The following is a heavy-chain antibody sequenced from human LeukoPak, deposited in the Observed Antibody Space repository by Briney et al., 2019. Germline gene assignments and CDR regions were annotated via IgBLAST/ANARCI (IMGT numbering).Heavy chain of an antibody. V-gene: IGHV1-2*02. Sequence: GASVKVSCKASGYTFTSYGISWVRQAPGQGLEWMGWINPNSGGTKYAQKFQGRVTMTRDTSISTAYMELSRLRSDDTAVYYCATSYYDFWSYSSEYFQHWGQGTLVTVSS. CDR2: INPNSGGT. J-gene: IGHJ1*01. D-gene: IGHD3-3*01. CDR1: GYTFTSYG. CDR3: ATSYYDFWSYSSEYFQH.